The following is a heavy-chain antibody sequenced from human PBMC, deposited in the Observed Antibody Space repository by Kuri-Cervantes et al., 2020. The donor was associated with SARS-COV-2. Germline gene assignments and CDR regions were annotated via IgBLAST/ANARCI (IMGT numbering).Heavy chain of an antibody. J-gene: IGHJ4*02. D-gene: IGHD6-19*01. CDR1: GGTFSSYA. V-gene: IGHV1-69*04. CDR2: IIPILGTA. CDR3: ARDSSVAV. Sequence: SVKVSCKASGGTFSSYAISWVRQAPGQGLEWMGRIIPILGTANYAQKFQGRVTITADKSASTAYMELSSLRSEDTAVYYCARDSSVAVWGQGTLVTVSS.